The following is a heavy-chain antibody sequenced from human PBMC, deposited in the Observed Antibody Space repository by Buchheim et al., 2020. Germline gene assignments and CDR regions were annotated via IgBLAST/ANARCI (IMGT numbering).Heavy chain of an antibody. J-gene: IGHJ6*02. CDR3: GREEHYYDSSGYSYYYYGMDV. CDR2: IIPIFGTA. V-gene: IGHV1-69*01. CDR1: GGTFSSYA. D-gene: IGHD3-22*01. Sequence: QVQLVQSGAEVKKPGSSVKVSCKASGGTFSSYAISWVRQAPGQGLEWMGGIIPIFGTANYAQKFQGRVTITADESTSTAYMELSSLRSEDTAVYYCGREEHYYDSSGYSYYYYGMDVWGQGTT.